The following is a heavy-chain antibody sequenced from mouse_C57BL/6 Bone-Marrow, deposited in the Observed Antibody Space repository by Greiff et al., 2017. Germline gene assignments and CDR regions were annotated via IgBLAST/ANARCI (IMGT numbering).Heavy chain of an antibody. V-gene: IGHV1-64*01. Sequence: QVQLQQPGAELVKPGASVKLSCKASGYTFTSYWMHWVKQRPGQGLEWIGMIHPNSGSTNYNEKFKSKATLTVDKSSSTAYMQLSSLTSEDSAVYYGARKQGRSLYAMDYWGQGTSVTVSS. J-gene: IGHJ4*01. CDR1: GYTFTSYW. CDR3: ARKQGRSLYAMDY. CDR2: IHPNSGST.